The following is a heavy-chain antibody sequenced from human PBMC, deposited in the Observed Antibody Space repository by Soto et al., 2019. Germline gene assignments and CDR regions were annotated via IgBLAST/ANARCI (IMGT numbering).Heavy chain of an antibody. J-gene: IGHJ4*02. CDR3: ARDATFCLAC. V-gene: IGHV3-7*03. CDR2: INRDGGER. D-gene: IGHD3-16*01. CDR1: GFSFSNYW. Sequence: PGGSLRLSWAASGFSFSNYWMAWVRQAPGKGLEWVANINRDGGERYHADSVRGRFTIFRDNSENSLYLQMNRLRAEDTAVYYCARDATFCLACWGRGTLVTVSS.